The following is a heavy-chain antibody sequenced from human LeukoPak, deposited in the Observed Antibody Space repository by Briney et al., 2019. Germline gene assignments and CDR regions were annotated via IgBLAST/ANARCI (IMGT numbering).Heavy chain of an antibody. CDR1: GGSINSYY. D-gene: IGHD6-25*01. CDR3: ARHDSSRLPLDY. Sequence: SETLSLTCTVSGGSINSYYWSWIRQPPGKGLEWIGYIYSSGSTNYNPSLKSRVTISVDTSKNQFSLKLTSVTAADTAVYYCARHDSSRLPLDYWGQGTLVTVPS. CDR2: IYSSGST. J-gene: IGHJ4*02. V-gene: IGHV4-59*08.